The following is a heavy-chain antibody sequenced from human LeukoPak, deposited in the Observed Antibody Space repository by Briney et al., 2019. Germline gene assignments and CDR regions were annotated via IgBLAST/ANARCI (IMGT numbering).Heavy chain of an antibody. V-gene: IGHV1-18*01. CDR3: ARRYYSYYMDV. J-gene: IGHJ6*03. CDR2: ISAYNANT. CDR1: GYTFIVYG. Sequence: ASGNVSCNTAGYTFIVYGISWVRQAPGQGLEWMGWISAYNANTNYAQKFQGRVTMTTDTSTSTAYMELRSLRSDDPAVYFCARRYYSYYMDVWGKGTTVTVSS.